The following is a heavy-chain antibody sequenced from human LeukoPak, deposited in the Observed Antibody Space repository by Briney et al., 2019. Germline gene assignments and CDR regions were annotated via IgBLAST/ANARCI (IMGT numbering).Heavy chain of an antibody. CDR3: ARQLSIAARGIGY. V-gene: IGHV4-34*01. Sequence: SETLSLTCAVYGGSFSGYYWSWIRQPPGKGLEWIGEINHSGSTNYNPSLKSRVTISVDTSKNQFSLKLSSVTAADTAVYYCARQLSIAARGIGYWGQGTLVTVSS. CDR2: INHSGST. CDR1: GGSFSGYY. J-gene: IGHJ4*02. D-gene: IGHD6-6*01.